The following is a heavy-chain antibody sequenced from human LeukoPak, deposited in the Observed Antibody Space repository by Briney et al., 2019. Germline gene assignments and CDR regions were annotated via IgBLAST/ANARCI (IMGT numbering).Heavy chain of an antibody. CDR1: GFTFSSYA. CDR2: ISGSGGST. Sequence: PGGSLRLSCAAFGFTFSSYAMSWVRQAPGKGLEWVSAISGSGGSTYYADSVKGRFTISRDNSKNTLYLQMNSLRPEDAAVYFCASSRGYSDYDSDYWGQGTLVTVSS. D-gene: IGHD5-12*01. J-gene: IGHJ4*02. CDR3: ASSRGYSDYDSDY. V-gene: IGHV3-23*01.